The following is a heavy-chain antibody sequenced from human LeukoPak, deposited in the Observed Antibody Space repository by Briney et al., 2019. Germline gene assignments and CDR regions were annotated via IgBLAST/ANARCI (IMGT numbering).Heavy chain of an antibody. CDR1: GFTSSSYG. D-gene: IGHD3-3*01. CDR3: AKDMNDFWSGYYTPYYFDY. CDR2: IRYDGSNK. V-gene: IGHV3-30*02. Sequence: GGSLRLSCAASGFTSSSYGMHWVRQAPGKGLEWVAFIRYDGSNKYYVDSVKGRFTISRDNSKNTLYLQMNSLRAEDTAVYYCAKDMNDFWSGYYTPYYFDYWGQGTLVTVSS. J-gene: IGHJ4*02.